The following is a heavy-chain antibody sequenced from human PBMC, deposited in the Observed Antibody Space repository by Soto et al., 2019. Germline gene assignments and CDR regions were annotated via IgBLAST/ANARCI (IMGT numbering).Heavy chain of an antibody. V-gene: IGHV1-69*06. Sequence: QVQLVQSGAEVKKPGSSVKVSCKASGGTFSSYAISWVRQAPGQGLEWMGGIIPVFGTANYAQKYQGRVTIPAEKSTSTAYMELSSLRSEDTAVHYCARGGGEYDGMDVWGQGTTVTVSS. CDR2: IIPVFGTA. D-gene: IGHD3-16*01. J-gene: IGHJ6*02. CDR3: ARGGGEYDGMDV. CDR1: GGTFSSYA.